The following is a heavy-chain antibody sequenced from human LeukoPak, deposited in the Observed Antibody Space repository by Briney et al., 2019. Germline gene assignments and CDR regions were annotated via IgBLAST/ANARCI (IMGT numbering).Heavy chain of an antibody. J-gene: IGHJ4*02. D-gene: IGHD5-18*01. CDR3: AREGRYSYAFDY. Sequence: SETLSLTCTVSGGSISSGSYYWSWIRQPAGKGLEWIGRIYTSGSTNYNPSLKSRVTISVDTSKNLFYLKLSSVTAADTAVYYCAREGRYSYAFDYWGQGTLVTVSS. CDR2: IYTSGST. CDR1: GGSISSGSYY. V-gene: IGHV4-61*02.